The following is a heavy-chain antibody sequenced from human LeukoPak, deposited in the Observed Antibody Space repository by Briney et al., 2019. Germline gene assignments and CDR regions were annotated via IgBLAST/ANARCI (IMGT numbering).Heavy chain of an antibody. V-gene: IGHV1-24*01. CDR1: GYTLTELS. CDR2: FDPEDGET. CDR3: ATGWFGELPFDY. Sequence: EASVKVSCKVSGYTLTELSMHWVRQAPGKGLEWMGGFDPEDGETIYAQKFQGRVTMTEDTSTDTAYMELSSLRSEDTAVYYCATGWFGELPFDYWGQGTLVTVSS. D-gene: IGHD3-10*01. J-gene: IGHJ4*02.